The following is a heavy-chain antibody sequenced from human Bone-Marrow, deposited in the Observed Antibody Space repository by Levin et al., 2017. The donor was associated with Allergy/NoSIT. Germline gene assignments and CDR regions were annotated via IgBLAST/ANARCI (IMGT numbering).Heavy chain of an antibody. V-gene: IGHV4-4*02. Sequence: TSETLSLTCAVSGGSITRSNWWSWVRQPPEKGLEWIGEAYHTGSTKYNPSLNCRVTISVDKANNQFSLRLNSVTAADTAVYYCAGGNGWYVSWGQGTLVIVSS. D-gene: IGHD2-8*01. CDR1: GGSITRSNW. CDR2: AYHTGST. CDR3: AGGNGWYVS. J-gene: IGHJ5*01.